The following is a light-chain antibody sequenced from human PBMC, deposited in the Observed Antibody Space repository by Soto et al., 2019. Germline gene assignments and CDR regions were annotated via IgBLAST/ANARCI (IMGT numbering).Light chain of an antibody. CDR3: QQHNQWPIT. J-gene: IGKJ5*01. V-gene: IGKV3D-15*01. Sequence: EIVMTQSPATLSVSPGETASLSCRASQSAGNFLAWYHQKPGQAPRLLIYYISTRATGIPARFSGSGSGTELTLTINSLQSEDSAVYYCQQHNQWPITFGQGTRREIK. CDR2: YIS. CDR1: QSAGNF.